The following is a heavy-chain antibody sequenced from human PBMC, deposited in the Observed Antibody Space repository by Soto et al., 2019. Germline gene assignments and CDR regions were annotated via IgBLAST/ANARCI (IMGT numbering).Heavy chain of an antibody. D-gene: IGHD3-3*01. CDR3: ARGRAIFGVVGEDY. J-gene: IGHJ4*02. V-gene: IGHV4-61*01. CDR1: GGSVSSGSYY. CDR2: IYYRGST. Sequence: QVQLQESGPGLVKPSETLSLTCTVSGGSVSSGSYYWSWIRQPPGKGLEWIGYIYYRGSTNYNPSLKSRVTISLDTSKNQFSLKLSSVTAADTAVYYCARGRAIFGVVGEDYWGQGTLVTVSS.